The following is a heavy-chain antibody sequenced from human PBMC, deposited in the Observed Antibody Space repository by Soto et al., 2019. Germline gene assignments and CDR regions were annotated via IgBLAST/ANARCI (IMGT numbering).Heavy chain of an antibody. Sequence: QVQLQESGPGLVKPSETLSLTCTVSGGSISSYYWSWIRQPPGKGLEWIGYLYYSGSTNYNPSLKSRVPISVDTSKNQFSLKLSSVTAADTAVYYCAIRYGSAIDYWGQGTLVTVSS. CDR1: GGSISSYY. CDR3: AIRYGSAIDY. CDR2: LYYSGST. D-gene: IGHD1-26*01. V-gene: IGHV4-59*08. J-gene: IGHJ4*02.